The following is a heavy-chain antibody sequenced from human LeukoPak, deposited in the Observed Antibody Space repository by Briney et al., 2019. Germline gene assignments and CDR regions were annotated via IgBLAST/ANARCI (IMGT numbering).Heavy chain of an antibody. Sequence: SETLSLTCTVSGGSISSGDYSWSWIRQPPGKGLEWVGYIYYSGSTYYNPSLKSRVTISVDTSKNHFSLKLSSVTAAGTAVYYCAGSVQDYYDSSGYFVYYFDYWGQGTLVTVSS. D-gene: IGHD3-22*01. J-gene: IGHJ4*02. CDR1: GGSISSGDYS. CDR2: IYYSGST. V-gene: IGHV4-30-4*08. CDR3: AGSVQDYYDSSGYFVYYFDY.